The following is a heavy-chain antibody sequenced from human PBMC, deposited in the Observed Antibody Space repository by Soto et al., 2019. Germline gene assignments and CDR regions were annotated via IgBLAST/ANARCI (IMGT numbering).Heavy chain of an antibody. CDR1: GYTFTSYG. V-gene: IGHV1-18*01. CDR2: ISAYNGNT. Sequence: ASVKVSCKASGYTFTSYGTSWVRQAPGQGLERMGWISAYNGNTNYAQKLQGRVTMTTDTSTSTAYMELRSLRSDDTAVYYCARANVVVTAYDYWGQGTLVTVSS. D-gene: IGHD2-21*02. J-gene: IGHJ4*02. CDR3: ARANVVVTAYDY.